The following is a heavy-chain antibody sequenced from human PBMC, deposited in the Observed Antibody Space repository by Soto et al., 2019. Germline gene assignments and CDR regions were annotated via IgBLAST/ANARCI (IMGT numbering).Heavy chain of an antibody. J-gene: IGHJ4*02. Sequence: SETLSLTCAVYGGSFSGYYRSWIRQPPGKELEWIGEINHSGSTNYNPSLMSRVTISVDTSKNQFSLKLSSVTAADTAVYYCASLPLEYSSSREPRRVDYWGQGTLVTVCS. D-gene: IGHD6-6*01. CDR3: ASLPLEYSSSREPRRVDY. V-gene: IGHV4-34*01. CDR1: GGSFSGYY. CDR2: INHSGST.